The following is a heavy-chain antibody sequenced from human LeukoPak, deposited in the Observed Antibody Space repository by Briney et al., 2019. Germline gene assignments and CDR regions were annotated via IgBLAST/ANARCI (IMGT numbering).Heavy chain of an antibody. Sequence: AESLKISCKGSGYIFTSYWIGWVRQLPGKGLEGMGIIYPGDSDTRYSPSFQGQVTISADKFISNAYLQWSSLKASDTAMYYCANEYSSSSYDAFDIWGQGTMVTVSS. D-gene: IGHD6-6*01. CDR2: IYPGDSDT. CDR1: GYIFTSYW. J-gene: IGHJ3*02. CDR3: ANEYSSSSYDAFDI. V-gene: IGHV5-51*01.